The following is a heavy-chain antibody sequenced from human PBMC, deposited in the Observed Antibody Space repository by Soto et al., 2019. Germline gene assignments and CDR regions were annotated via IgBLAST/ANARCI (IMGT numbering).Heavy chain of an antibody. Sequence: QVQLVESGGGVVLPGGSLRLSCAASGFTFRTHGMHWVRQAPGKGLEWLAVISFDGSNKYYADSVKGRFTISRDNSNNMVFLQMNSLGADDTAVYYCANPREQWVPDHWGQGILVIVSS. CDR1: GFTFRTHG. J-gene: IGHJ4*02. V-gene: IGHV3-30*18. CDR3: ANPREQWVPDH. CDR2: ISFDGSNK. D-gene: IGHD6-19*01.